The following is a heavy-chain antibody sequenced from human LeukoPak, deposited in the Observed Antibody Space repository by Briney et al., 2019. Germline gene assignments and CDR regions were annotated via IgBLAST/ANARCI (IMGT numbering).Heavy chain of an antibody. CDR2: ISYDGSNK. V-gene: IGHV3-30-3*01. CDR1: GFTFSSYA. D-gene: IGHD1-26*01. CDR3: ASSTGATPSFGY. J-gene: IGHJ4*02. Sequence: PGRSLRLSCAASGFTFSSYAMHWVRQAPGKGLEWVAVISYDGSNKYYADSVKGRFTISRDNSKNTLYLQMNSLRAEDSAVYYCASSTGATPSFGYWGQGTLVTVSS.